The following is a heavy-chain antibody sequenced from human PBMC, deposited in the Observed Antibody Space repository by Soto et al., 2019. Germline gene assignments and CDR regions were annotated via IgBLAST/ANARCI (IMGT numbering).Heavy chain of an antibody. Sequence: QVQLVQSGAEVKKPGSSVKVSCKASGGTFSSYAISWVRQAPGQGLEWLGGFIPIFGTANYAQKFQGSVTITADESTSTAYMELSSLRSEDTAVYYCARVIADCGGDCYHLGYFDYWVQGTLVTVSS. V-gene: IGHV1-69*01. CDR3: ARVIADCGGDCYHLGYFDY. CDR2: FIPIFGTA. D-gene: IGHD2-21*02. CDR1: GGTFSSYA. J-gene: IGHJ4*02.